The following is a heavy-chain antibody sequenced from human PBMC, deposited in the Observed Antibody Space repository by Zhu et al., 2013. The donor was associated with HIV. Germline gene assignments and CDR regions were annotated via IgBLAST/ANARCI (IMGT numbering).Heavy chain of an antibody. CDR1: GYTFTSYY. CDR2: INPSGGST. V-gene: IGHV1-46*01. Sequence: VQLVQSGAEVRSLGLSXGSCKASGYTFTSYYMHWVRQAPGQGLEWMGIINPSGGSTSYAQKFQGRVTMTRDTSTSTVYMELSSLRSEDTAVYYCASGGYCGGDCYSGYYYYGMDVWGQGTTVTVSS. D-gene: IGHD2-21*02. CDR3: ASGGYCGGDCYSGYYYYGMDV. J-gene: IGHJ6*02.